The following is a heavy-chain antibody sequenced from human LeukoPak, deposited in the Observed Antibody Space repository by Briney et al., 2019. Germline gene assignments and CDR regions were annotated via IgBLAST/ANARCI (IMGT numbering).Heavy chain of an antibody. V-gene: IGHV3-30*18. D-gene: IGHD4-23*01. CDR2: ISYDGSNK. Sequence: GRSLRLSCAASGFTFSSYGMHWVRQAPGKGLEWVAVISYDGSNKYYADSVKGRFTISRDNSKNTLYLQMNSLRAEDTAAYYCAKDQLAVVTPNYYYYYGMDVWAKGPRSPSP. CDR1: GFTFSSYG. J-gene: IGHJ6*02. CDR3: AKDQLAVVTPNYYYYYGMDV.